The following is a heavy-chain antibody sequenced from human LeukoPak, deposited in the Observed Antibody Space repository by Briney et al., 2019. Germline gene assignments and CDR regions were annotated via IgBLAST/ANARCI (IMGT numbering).Heavy chain of an antibody. CDR2: IYSGGST. V-gene: IGHV3-66*01. Sequence: PGGYLRRSCAASGFTVNNNYMSWVRHAPGKGLEWVSVIYSGGSTYYADSVKGRFTISRDNSKNTLYLQMNSLRAEDTAVYYCARDGMGYYGSGSYSYDYWGQGTLVTVSS. D-gene: IGHD3-10*01. J-gene: IGHJ4*02. CDR3: ARDGMGYYGSGSYSYDY. CDR1: GFTVNNNY.